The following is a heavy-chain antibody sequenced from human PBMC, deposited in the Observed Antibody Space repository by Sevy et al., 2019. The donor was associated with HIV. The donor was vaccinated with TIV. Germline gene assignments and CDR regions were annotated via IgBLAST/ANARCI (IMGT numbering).Heavy chain of an antibody. CDR3: ARALPMIVVVRGAFDI. D-gene: IGHD3-22*01. J-gene: IGHJ3*02. Sequence: GGSLRLSCAASGFTFSSYSMNWVRQAPGNGLEWVSYISSSSSTIYYADSVKGRFTISRDNAKNSLYLQMNSLRDEDTAVYYCARALPMIVVVRGAFDISGQGTMVTVSS. CDR1: GFTFSSYS. V-gene: IGHV3-48*02. CDR2: ISSSSSTI.